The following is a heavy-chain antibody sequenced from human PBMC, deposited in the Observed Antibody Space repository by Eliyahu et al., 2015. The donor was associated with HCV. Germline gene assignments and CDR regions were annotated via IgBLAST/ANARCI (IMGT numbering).Heavy chain of an antibody. CDR2: ITSNGDST. V-gene: IGHV3-64*01. D-gene: IGHD4-23*01. CDR1: GFTFSFYA. Sequence: EVQLVESGGGLVQPGGSLRLSCAASGFTFSFYAMHWVRQAPGKGLEYVSAITSNGDSTYYANXVKGRFTISRDNSKNTLYLQMGSLRAEDRAVYYCARGSETTTVETPCDYWGQGTLVTVSS. CDR3: ARGSETTTVETPCDY. J-gene: IGHJ4*02.